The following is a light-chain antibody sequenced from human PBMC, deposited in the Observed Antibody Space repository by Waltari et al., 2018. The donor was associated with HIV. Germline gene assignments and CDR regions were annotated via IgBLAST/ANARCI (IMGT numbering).Light chain of an antibody. CDR3: QQYGNVQYS. Sequence: DIQMTQSPSSLSASVGDRVTITCQASHDITNFLNWYQQKPGKAPKLLIYDASNLKTGVPSRCSGSGSGTYFTFIISSLQPEDVATYYCQQYGNVQYSFGQGTKLDLK. CDR1: HDITNF. J-gene: IGKJ2*01. CDR2: DAS. V-gene: IGKV1-33*01.